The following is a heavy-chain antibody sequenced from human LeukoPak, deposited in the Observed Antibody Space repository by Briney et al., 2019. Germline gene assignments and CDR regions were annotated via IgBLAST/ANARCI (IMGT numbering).Heavy chain of an antibody. CDR3: ARLLSTVTTLNFDN. CDR2: IYYTGNT. CDR1: GGSISSNTHN. V-gene: IGHV4-39*01. D-gene: IGHD4-17*01. Sequence: SETLSLTCTVSGGSISSNTHNWAWIRQAPGKGLEWIGSIYYTGNTYYKPSLKSRVTISVDTSENQFSLKVSSATAADTAVYYCARLLSTVTTLNFDNCGQGTLVTVSS. J-gene: IGHJ4*02.